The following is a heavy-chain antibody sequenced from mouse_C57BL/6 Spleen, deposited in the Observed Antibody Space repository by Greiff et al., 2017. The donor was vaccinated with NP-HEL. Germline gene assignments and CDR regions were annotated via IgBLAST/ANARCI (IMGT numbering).Heavy chain of an antibody. J-gene: IGHJ1*03. CDR3: ARAVSDWYFDV. CDR2: IHPNSGST. V-gene: IGHV1-64*01. D-gene: IGHD3-1*01. Sequence: QVQLQQPGAELVKPGASVKLSCKASGYTFTSYWMHWVKQGPGQGLEWIGIIHPNSGSTNYNEKFKSKATLSVDKSSSTAYMQLSSLTSEDSAVYYCARAVSDWYFDVWGTGTTVTVSS. CDR1: GYTFTSYW.